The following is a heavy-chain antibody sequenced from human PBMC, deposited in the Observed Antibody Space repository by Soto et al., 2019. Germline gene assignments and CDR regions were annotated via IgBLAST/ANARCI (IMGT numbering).Heavy chain of an antibody. Sequence: QVQLVQSGAEVRKPGSSVKVSCKTSGGLISKYSFNWVRQAPGQGLEWMGGVLPISGSTDYAQKFQGRLTITDDRSTSTVYMELSRLRSDDTANYYCATIRVRGGPLRFEDGGKGMLISVSS. CDR2: VLPISGST. CDR3: ATIRVRGGPLRFED. J-gene: IGHJ4*01. D-gene: IGHD5-12*01. CDR1: GGLISKYS. V-gene: IGHV1-69*06.